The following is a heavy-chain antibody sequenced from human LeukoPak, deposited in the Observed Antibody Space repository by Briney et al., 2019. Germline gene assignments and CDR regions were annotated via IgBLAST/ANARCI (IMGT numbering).Heavy chain of an antibody. V-gene: IGHV4-34*01. Sequence: SETLSLTCAVYGGSSGYFWTWIRQPPGKGLEWIAEINDSGSTNSNSSLRSRVAISVDTSKNQFSLRLTSVTAADTAVYYCARGQYCSTTTCYSARRYFDFWGQGTLVTVSS. CDR1: GGSSGYF. CDR2: INDSGST. J-gene: IGHJ4*02. CDR3: ARGQYCSTTTCYSARRYFDF. D-gene: IGHD2-2*01.